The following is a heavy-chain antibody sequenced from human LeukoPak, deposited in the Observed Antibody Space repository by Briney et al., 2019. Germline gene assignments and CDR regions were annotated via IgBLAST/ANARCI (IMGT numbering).Heavy chain of an antibody. CDR3: ARVSSWWFSFDI. J-gene: IGHJ3*02. Sequence: GGSLRLSCAASGFTFRSYGMHWVRQAPGKGLEWVANIKQDGSEKYYVDSVKGRFTISRDNAKNSLYLQMNSLRAEDTAVYYCARVSSWWFSFDIWGQGTMVTVSS. CDR1: GFTFRSYG. D-gene: IGHD2-8*02. CDR2: IKQDGSEK. V-gene: IGHV3-7*01.